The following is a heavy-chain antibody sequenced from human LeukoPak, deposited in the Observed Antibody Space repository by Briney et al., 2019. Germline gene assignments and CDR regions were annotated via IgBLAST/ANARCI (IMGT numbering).Heavy chain of an antibody. CDR3: ASSILSYFDY. J-gene: IGHJ4*02. CDR1: GFTVSSNY. Sequence: PGGFLRLSCAASGFTVSSNYMSWVRQAPGKGLEWVSVIYSGGSTYYADSVKGRFTISRDNSKNTLYLQMNSLRAEDTAVYYCASSILSYFDYWGQGTLVTVSS. CDR2: IYSGGST. D-gene: IGHD2/OR15-2a*01. V-gene: IGHV3-53*01.